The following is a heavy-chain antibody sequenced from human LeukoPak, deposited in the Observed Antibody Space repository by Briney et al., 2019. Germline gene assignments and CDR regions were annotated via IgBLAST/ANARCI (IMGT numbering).Heavy chain of an antibody. Sequence: PSETLSLTCAVYGGSFSGYYWSWVRQAPGKGLEWVSGISSIGGSTVYADSVQGRFTISRDNSKNALYLQMNSLRAEDTAVYYCARDQYSGLGSYSWGAFDFWGQGTLVTVSS. V-gene: IGHV3-23*01. J-gene: IGHJ4*02. CDR2: ISSIGGST. CDR3: ARDQYSGLGSYSWGAFDF. CDR1: GGSFSGYY. D-gene: IGHD3-10*01.